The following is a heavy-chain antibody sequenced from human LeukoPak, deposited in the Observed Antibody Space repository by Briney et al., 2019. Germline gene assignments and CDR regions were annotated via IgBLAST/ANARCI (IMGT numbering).Heavy chain of an antibody. J-gene: IGHJ5*02. CDR3: ARGVVRGYSYAAALDP. V-gene: IGHV1-69*05. CDR2: IIPIFGTA. Sequence: SVTVSCKASGGTFSSYAISWVRQAPGQGLEWMGGIIPIFGTANYAQKFQGRVTITTDESTSTAYMGLSSLRSEDTAVYYCARGVVRGYSYAAALDPWGQGTLVTVSS. D-gene: IGHD5-18*01. CDR1: GGTFSSYA.